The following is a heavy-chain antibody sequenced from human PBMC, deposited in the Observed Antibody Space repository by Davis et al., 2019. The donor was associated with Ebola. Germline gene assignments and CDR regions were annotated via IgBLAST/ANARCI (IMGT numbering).Heavy chain of an antibody. CDR3: ARGHTYGRWDDWYDP. Sequence: ASVKVSCKASGHTFTSYGISWVRQAPGQGLEWMGRINPNFGGKIFAQKFQDRLSMTVDTSVNTVYMELDSLTSDDTAVYYCARGHTYGRWDDWYDPWGQGTLVTVSS. J-gene: IGHJ5*02. D-gene: IGHD5-18*01. V-gene: IGHV1-2*06. CDR1: GHTFTSYG. CDR2: INPNFGGK.